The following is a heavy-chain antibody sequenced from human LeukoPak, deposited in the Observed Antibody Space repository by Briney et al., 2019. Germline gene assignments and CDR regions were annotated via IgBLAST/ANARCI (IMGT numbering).Heavy chain of an antibody. D-gene: IGHD1-1*01. CDR3: ARHEGYGGAYYYYMDV. CDR1: GGSISSSSYY. Sequence: PSETLSLTCTVSGGSISSSSYYWGWIRQPPGKGLEWIGSIYYSGSTYYNPTLKSRVTISVDTSKNQLSLKLSSVTAADTAVYYCARHEGYGGAYYYYMDVWGKGTTVTVSS. CDR2: IYYSGST. V-gene: IGHV4-39*01. J-gene: IGHJ6*03.